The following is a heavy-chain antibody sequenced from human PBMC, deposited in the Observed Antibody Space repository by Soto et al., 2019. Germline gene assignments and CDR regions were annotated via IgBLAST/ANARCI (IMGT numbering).Heavy chain of an antibody. CDR2: ISYEGSNK. V-gene: IGHV3-30-3*01. D-gene: IGHD5-18*01. Sequence: GGSLRLSCAASGFTFSPHAMHWVRQGPGMGLEWVAVISYEGSNKYYADSVKGRFTISRDNSKNTLYLQMNSLRAEDTAVYYCARERNTGYDYSYYYGMDVWGQGTTVTVSS. CDR1: GFTFSPHA. J-gene: IGHJ6*02. CDR3: ARERNTGYDYSYYYGMDV.